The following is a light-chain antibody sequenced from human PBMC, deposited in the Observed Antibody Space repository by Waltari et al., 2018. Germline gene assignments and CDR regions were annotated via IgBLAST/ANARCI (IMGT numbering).Light chain of an antibody. Sequence: DIVMTQSPDSLAVSLGERATINCKSSQSILYSSNNKKYLAWYQQKPGPPPKVLIYWASTRESGVPDRFSGSGSGTDFTLTINSLQAEDVAIYYCQQYYSSPFTFGQGTKLAIK. CDR2: WAS. J-gene: IGKJ2*01. CDR3: QQYYSSPFT. V-gene: IGKV4-1*01. CDR1: QSILYSSNNKKY.